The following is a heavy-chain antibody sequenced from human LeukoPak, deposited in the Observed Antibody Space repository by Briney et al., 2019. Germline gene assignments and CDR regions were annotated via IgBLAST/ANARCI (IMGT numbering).Heavy chain of an antibody. CDR2: MNPNSGNT. CDR1: GYTFTSYD. Sequence: GASVKVSCKASGYTFTSYDINWVRQATGQGLEWMGWMNPNSGNTGYAQKFQGRVTMTRNTSISTAYMELSSLRSEDTAVYYCARSKRRGSSWYFQGTTYYYGMDVWGQGTTVTVSS. CDR3: ARSKRRGSSWYFQGTTYYYGMDV. D-gene: IGHD6-13*01. V-gene: IGHV1-8*01. J-gene: IGHJ6*02.